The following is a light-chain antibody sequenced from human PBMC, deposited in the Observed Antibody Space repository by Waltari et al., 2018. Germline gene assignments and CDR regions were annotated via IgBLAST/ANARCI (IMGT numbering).Light chain of an antibody. CDR1: GDKF. Sequence: GDKFVCWYQQKPGQSPVLVIYQDDKRPSRIPERFSGSNSGNTATLTISGTQAMDEADYYCQTWDSSIAVVFGGGTKLTVL. J-gene: IGLJ2*01. V-gene: IGLV3-1*01. CDR3: QTWDSSIAVV. CDR2: QDD.